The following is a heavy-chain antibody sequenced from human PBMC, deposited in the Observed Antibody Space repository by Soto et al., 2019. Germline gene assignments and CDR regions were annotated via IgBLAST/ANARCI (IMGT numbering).Heavy chain of an antibody. D-gene: IGHD3-9*01. CDR2: INWNGRTR. CDR1: GFTFDDYG. Sequence: EVQLVESGGGVIRPGGSLRLSCAASGFTFDDYGMSWVRQVPGKGLEWVAGINWNGRTRNYADSVKGRFTISRDTAKNSLYLQTNSLRAEDTALYFCARASPRGRYFDWLIFPLGHWGQGTLVTVSS. V-gene: IGHV3-20*04. CDR3: ARASPRGRYFDWLIFPLGH. J-gene: IGHJ4*02.